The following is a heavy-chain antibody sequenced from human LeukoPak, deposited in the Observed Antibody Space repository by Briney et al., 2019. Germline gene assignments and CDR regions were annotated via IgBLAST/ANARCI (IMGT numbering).Heavy chain of an antibody. CDR1: GGSFSGYY. V-gene: IGHV4-34*01. D-gene: IGHD3-3*01. CDR3: ARHQGVVDL. J-gene: IGHJ2*01. Sequence: SETLSLTCAVYGGSFSGYYWSWIRQPPGKGLEWIGEINHSGSTNYNPSHKSRVTISVDTSKNQFSLKLSSVTAADTAVYYCARHQGVVDLWGRGSLVTVSS. CDR2: INHSGST.